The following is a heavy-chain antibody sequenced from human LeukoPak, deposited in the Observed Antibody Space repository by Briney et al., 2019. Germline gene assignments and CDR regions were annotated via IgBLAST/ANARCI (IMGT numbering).Heavy chain of an antibody. CDR2: INPSGGST. CDR3: ARMLGVTTGVDY. J-gene: IGHJ4*02. Sequence: ASVKVSCKASGYTFTNYYMHWVRQAPGQGLEWMGIINPSGGSTSYAQKFQGRVTMTRDTSTSTAYMELSSLRSEDTAVYYCARMLGVTTGVDYWGQGSLVTVSS. D-gene: IGHD3-10*02. V-gene: IGHV1-46*01. CDR1: GYTFTNYY.